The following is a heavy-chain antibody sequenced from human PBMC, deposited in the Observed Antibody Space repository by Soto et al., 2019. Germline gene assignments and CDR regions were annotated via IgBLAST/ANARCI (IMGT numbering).Heavy chain of an antibody. D-gene: IGHD5-12*01. CDR1: GGSISSYY. Sequence: TLSLTCTVSGGSISSYYWSWIRQPPGKGLEWIGYIYYSGSTNYSPSLKSRVTISVDTSKNQFSLKLSSVTAADTAVYYCARAYGGYADYWGQGALVTVSS. CDR2: IYYSGST. CDR3: ARAYGGYADY. J-gene: IGHJ4*02. V-gene: IGHV4-59*01.